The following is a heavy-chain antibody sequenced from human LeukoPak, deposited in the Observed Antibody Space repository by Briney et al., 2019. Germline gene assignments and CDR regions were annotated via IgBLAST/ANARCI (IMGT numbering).Heavy chain of an antibody. CDR3: AREAVTTGRLDY. J-gene: IGHJ4*02. Sequence: SETLSLTCAVYGRSFSGYYWSWIRQPPGKGLEWIGEIDHSGSTNYNPSLKSRVTISVDTSKNQFSLKLSSVTAADTAVYYCAREAVTTGRLDYWGQGTLVTVSS. D-gene: IGHD4-11*01. CDR1: GRSFSGYY. CDR2: IDHSGST. V-gene: IGHV4-34*01.